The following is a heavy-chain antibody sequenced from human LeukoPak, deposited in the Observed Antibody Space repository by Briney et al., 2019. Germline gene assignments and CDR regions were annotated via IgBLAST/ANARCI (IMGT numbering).Heavy chain of an antibody. D-gene: IGHD2-15*01. J-gene: IGHJ6*02. Sequence: GASVKVSCKASGYTFTGYYMHWVRQAPGQGLEWMGWIKPNNGGTNYAQKFQGSVTMTRDTSINTAYMEVSRLRYDDTAVYYCARDHCSGGGCYEYYYYGVDVWGQGTTVTVSS. CDR1: GYTFTGYY. CDR2: IKPNNGGT. V-gene: IGHV1-2*04. CDR3: ARDHCSGGGCYEYYYYGVDV.